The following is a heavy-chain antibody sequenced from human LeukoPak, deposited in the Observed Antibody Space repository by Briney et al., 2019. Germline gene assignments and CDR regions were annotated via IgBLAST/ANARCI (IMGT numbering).Heavy chain of an antibody. CDR1: GDSISSNSYY. D-gene: IGHD3-10*01. Sequence: SETLSLTCTVSGDSISSNSYYWGWIRQPPGKGLEWIGEINHSGTTNYNPSLKSRVTISVDTSKNQFSLKLSSVTAADTAVYYCARRASHSRVTMVRGVIVAANNHHFDYWGQGTLGTVSS. J-gene: IGHJ4*02. CDR2: INHSGTT. CDR3: ARRASHSRVTMVRGVIVAANNHHFDY. V-gene: IGHV4-39*07.